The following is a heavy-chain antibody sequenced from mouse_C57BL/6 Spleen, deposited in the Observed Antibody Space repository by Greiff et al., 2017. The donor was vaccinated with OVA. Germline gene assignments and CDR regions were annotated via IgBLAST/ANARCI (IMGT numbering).Heavy chain of an antibody. D-gene: IGHD1-1*01. CDR2: INPSTGGT. CDR3: ARGRITTVVGY. J-gene: IGHJ2*01. Sequence: VQLQQSGPELVKPGASVKISCKASGYSFTGYYMNWVKQSPEKSLEWIGEINPSTGGTTYNQKFKAKATLTVDKSSSTAYMQLKSLTSEDSAVYYCARGRITTVVGYWGQGTTLTVSS. V-gene: IGHV1-42*01. CDR1: GYSFTGYY.